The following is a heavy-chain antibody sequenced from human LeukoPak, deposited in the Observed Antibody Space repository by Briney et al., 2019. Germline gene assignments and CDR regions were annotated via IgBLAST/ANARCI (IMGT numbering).Heavy chain of an antibody. D-gene: IGHD6-19*01. J-gene: IGHJ6*02. V-gene: IGHV1-2*02. Sequence: ASVKVSCKASGYTFTGYYMHWVRQAPGQGLEWMGWINPNSGGTNYAQKFQGRVTMTRDTSISTAYMELSRLRSDDTAVYYCARDRVWEVAGTFYYYGMDVWGQGTTVTVSS. CDR2: INPNSGGT. CDR1: GYTFTGYY. CDR3: ARDRVWEVAGTFYYYGMDV.